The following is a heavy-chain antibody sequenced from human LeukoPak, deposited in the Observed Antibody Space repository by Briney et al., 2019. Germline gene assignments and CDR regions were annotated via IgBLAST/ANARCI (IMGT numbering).Heavy chain of an antibody. CDR2: ISSSGRTI. Sequence: GGSLRLSCAASGFTFSDYCMSWIRQAPGKGLEWLSYISSSGRTIYYADSVKGRFTISRDNAKNSLYLQMDSLRVEDTAVYYCARHYYHSSGHGGYWGQGTLVTVSS. V-gene: IGHV3-11*01. D-gene: IGHD3-22*01. J-gene: IGHJ4*02. CDR1: GFTFSDYC. CDR3: ARHYYHSSGHGGY.